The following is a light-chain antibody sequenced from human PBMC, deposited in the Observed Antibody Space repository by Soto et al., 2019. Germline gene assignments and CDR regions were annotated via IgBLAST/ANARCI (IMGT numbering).Light chain of an antibody. J-gene: IGLJ2*01. CDR2: SND. Sequence: QSVLTQPPSASGAPGQRVTISCSGSSSNIGTNTVNWYQQLPETAPKLLIYSNDQRPSGVPDRFSGSKSGTSASLAISGLQSEDEADYYCAAWDDSLNSVVFGGGTQLTVL. V-gene: IGLV1-44*01. CDR1: SSNIGTNT. CDR3: AAWDDSLNSVV.